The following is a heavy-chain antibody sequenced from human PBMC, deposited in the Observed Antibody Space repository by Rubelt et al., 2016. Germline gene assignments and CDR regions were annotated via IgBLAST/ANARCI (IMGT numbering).Heavy chain of an antibody. J-gene: IGHJ4*02. CDR3: ARAVTMIVVVDYFDY. CDR2: IKQDGSEK. Sequence: EVQLVESGGGLVQPGGSLRLSCAASGFTFSSYWMSWVRQAPGKGLEWVANIKQDGSEKYYVDSVKGRFTISRDNAKNSLYLQMNSLRAEDTAVYYCARAVTMIVVVDYFDYWGQGTLVTVSS. V-gene: IGHV3-7*01. D-gene: IGHD3-22*01. CDR1: GFTFSSYW.